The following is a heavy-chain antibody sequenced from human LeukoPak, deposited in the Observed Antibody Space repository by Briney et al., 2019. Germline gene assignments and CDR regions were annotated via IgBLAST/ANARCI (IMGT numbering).Heavy chain of an antibody. V-gene: IGHV1-69*04. CDR1: GGTFSSYA. J-gene: IGHJ5*02. CDR2: IIPILGIA. Sequence: SVKVSCKASGGTFSSYAISWVRQAPGQGLEWMGRIIPILGIANYAQKFQGRVTITADKSTSTAYMELSSLRSEDTAVYYCARDCSSTSCRRPDPWGQGTLVTVSS. CDR3: ARDCSSTSCRRPDP. D-gene: IGHD2-2*01.